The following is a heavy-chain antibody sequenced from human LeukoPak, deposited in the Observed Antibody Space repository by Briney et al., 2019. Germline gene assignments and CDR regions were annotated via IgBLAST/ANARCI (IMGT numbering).Heavy chain of an antibody. V-gene: IGHV3-33*01. CDR3: ARVLGRFYGSGSYRGVDV. J-gene: IGHJ6*02. Sequence: GGSLSLSCAASGFTFTTYDMHWVRQAPGKGPEWVAVIWYDGSNKYYAESVKGRFTISRDNSKNTLYLQMNSLRAEDTAVYYCARVLGRFYGSGSYRGVDVWGQGTTVTVSS. CDR1: GFTFTTYD. D-gene: IGHD3-10*01. CDR2: IWYDGSNK.